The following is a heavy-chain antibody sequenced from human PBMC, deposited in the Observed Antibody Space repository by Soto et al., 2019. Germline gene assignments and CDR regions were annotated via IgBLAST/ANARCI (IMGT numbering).Heavy chain of an antibody. Sequence: GGSLRLSCTASGFSVNDNYMAWVRQAPGKSPEWVAVIFTRGTAHYADSVTGRFTFSRDNSKRTLNLQLNNLRAEDTAVYYCTKLWGYYFESWGQGTLVTAPQ. V-gene: IGHV3-53*01. J-gene: IGHJ4*02. CDR3: TKLWGYYFES. CDR1: GFSVNDNY. D-gene: IGHD3-22*01. CDR2: IFTRGTA.